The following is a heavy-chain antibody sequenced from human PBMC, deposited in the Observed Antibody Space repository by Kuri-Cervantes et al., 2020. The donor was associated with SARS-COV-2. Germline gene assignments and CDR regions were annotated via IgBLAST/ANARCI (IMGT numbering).Heavy chain of an antibody. J-gene: IGHJ4*02. V-gene: IGHV3-30*18. Sequence: GEFLKISCAASGFTLGNHGVHWVRQAPGKGLEWLAVISTDGTITHYADSVKGRFTISRDNSKSTLYLEMNSLRDEDTGVYYCAKETGAAGSSWMSYFDNWGLGTQVTVSS. D-gene: IGHD6-13*01. CDR3: AKETGAAGSSWMSYFDN. CDR2: ISTDGTIT. CDR1: GFTLGNHG.